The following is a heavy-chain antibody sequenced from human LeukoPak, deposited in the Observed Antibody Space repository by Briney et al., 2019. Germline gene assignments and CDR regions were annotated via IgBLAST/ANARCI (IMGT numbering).Heavy chain of an antibody. Sequence: SVKVSCKASGYSFSTHGIRWVRQAPGQGLEWMGGIMPIFGATNYAQKFQGRLTTTTDRSTSTAYMELNNLSSEDTALYYCARVTTVGSLDNWGQGTLVTVSS. CDR2: IMPIFGAT. CDR1: GYSFSTHG. CDR3: ARVTTVGSLDN. V-gene: IGHV1-69*05. J-gene: IGHJ4*02. D-gene: IGHD4-23*01.